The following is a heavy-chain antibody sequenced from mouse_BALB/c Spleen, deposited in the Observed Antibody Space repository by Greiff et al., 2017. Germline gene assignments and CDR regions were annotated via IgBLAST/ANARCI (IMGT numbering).Heavy chain of an antibody. CDR1: GYSFTGYY. CDR2: ISCYKGAT. D-gene: IGHD1-1*01. J-gene: IGHJ2*01. CDR3: ARSEDYYGSSPFDY. V-gene: IGHV1S34*01. Sequence: LVKTGASVKISCKASGYSFTGYYMHWVKQSHGKSLEWIGYISCYKGATSYNQKFKGKATFTVDTSSSTAYMQFNSLTSEDSAVYYCARSEDYYGSSPFDYWGQGTTLTVSS.